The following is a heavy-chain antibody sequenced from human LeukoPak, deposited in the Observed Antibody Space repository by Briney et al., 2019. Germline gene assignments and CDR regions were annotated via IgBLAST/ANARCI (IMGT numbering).Heavy chain of an antibody. CDR3: VRGRDSSGFYFFEN. Sequence: PGRSLRLSCAASGFTFDDNAMHWVRHGPGKGLEWVSGINWNGGSLGYGDSVKGRFTISRDNAKNSVYLQMNSLRDADTALYYCVRGRDSSGFYFFENWGQGTLVAVSS. D-gene: IGHD3-22*01. CDR2: INWNGGSL. CDR1: GFTFDDNA. J-gene: IGHJ4*02. V-gene: IGHV3-9*01.